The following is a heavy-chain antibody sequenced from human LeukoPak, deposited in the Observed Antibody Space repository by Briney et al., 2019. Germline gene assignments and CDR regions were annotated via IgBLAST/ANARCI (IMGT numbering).Heavy chain of an antibody. J-gene: IGHJ4*02. CDR3: ARHRDGGVDTAMFTDGP. CDR2: IYYSGST. V-gene: IGHV4-31*03. CDR1: GGSISSGDDY. D-gene: IGHD5-18*01. Sequence: SETLSLTCTVSGGSISSGDDYWSWIRQHPGKGLEWIGYIYYSGSTYYNPSLKSRVTISVDTSKNQFSLKLSSVTAADTAVYYCARHRDGGVDTAMFTDGPWGQGTLVTVSS.